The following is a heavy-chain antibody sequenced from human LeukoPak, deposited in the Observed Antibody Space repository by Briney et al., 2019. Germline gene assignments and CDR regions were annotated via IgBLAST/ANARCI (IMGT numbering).Heavy chain of an antibody. J-gene: IGHJ6*03. V-gene: IGHV4-4*02. CDR3: ARHKDYYYSYMDV. CDR2: IHHSGST. CDR1: GGSISSRNW. Sequence: SGTLSLTCAVSGGSISSRNWWSWVRQPPGKGLEWIAEIHHSGSTNYNPSLTSRVTISVDTSKNQFSLKLSSVTAADTAVYYCARHKDYYYSYMDVWGKGTTVTISS.